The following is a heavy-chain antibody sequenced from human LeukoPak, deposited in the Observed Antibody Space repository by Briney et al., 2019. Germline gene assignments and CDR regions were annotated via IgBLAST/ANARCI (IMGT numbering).Heavy chain of an antibody. V-gene: IGHV3-64D*09. CDR3: VKGSYSSSFSFDY. D-gene: IGHD6-13*01. CDR1: GFTSSSYA. J-gene: IGHJ4*02. Sequence: PGGSLRLSCSASGFTSSSYAMHWVRQAPGKGLEYVSAISSNGGSTYYADSVKGRFTISRDNSKNTLYLQMSSLRAEDTAVYYCVKGSYSSSFSFDYWGQGTLVTVSS. CDR2: ISSNGGST.